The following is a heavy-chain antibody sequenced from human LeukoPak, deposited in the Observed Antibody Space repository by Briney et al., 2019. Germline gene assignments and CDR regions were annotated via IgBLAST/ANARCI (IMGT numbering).Heavy chain of an antibody. Sequence: ASVKVSCKASGYTFTGYYMHWVRQAPGQGLEWMGRINPNSGGTNYAQKFQGRVTMTRDTSISTAYMELSRLRSDDTAVYYCARVSNTGIQLWSPIFDYWGQGTLVTVSS. CDR3: ARVSNTGIQLWSPIFDY. D-gene: IGHD5-18*01. CDR2: INPNSGGT. J-gene: IGHJ4*02. V-gene: IGHV1-2*06. CDR1: GYTFTGYY.